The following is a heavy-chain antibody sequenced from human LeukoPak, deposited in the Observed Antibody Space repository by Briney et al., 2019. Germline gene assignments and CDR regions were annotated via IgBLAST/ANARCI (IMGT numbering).Heavy chain of an antibody. CDR3: ARNRGDPSYFDY. V-gene: IGHV3-21*01. D-gene: IGHD4-17*01. J-gene: IGHJ4*02. Sequence: GGSLRLSCTASGFAFNGYSMNWVRQAPGKGLEWVSSISTSSSYIYYADSVKGRFTISRNNPKNSLYLQMNSLRAEDTAVYYCARNRGDPSYFDYWGQGTLVTVSS. CDR1: GFAFNGYS. CDR2: ISTSSSYI.